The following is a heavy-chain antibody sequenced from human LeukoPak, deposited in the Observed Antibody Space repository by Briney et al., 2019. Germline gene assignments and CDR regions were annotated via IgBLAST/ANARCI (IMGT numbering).Heavy chain of an antibody. D-gene: IGHD6-19*01. V-gene: IGHV1-2*02. CDR1: GYTFTGYY. CDR2: LNPNSGGT. CDR3: ARHPTSGWYFDF. Sequence: ASVKVSCEASGYTFTGYYLHWMRRAPGQGLEWMGWLNPNSGGTNYAQKFQGRVTVTRDTSISTAYLELSRLRSDDTAVYYCARHPTSGWYFDFWGQGTLVTVSS. J-gene: IGHJ4*02.